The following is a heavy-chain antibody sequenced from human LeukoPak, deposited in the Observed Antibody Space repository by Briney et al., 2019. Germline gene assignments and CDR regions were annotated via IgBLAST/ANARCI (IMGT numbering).Heavy chain of an antibody. D-gene: IGHD1-26*01. J-gene: IGHJ6*03. CDR2: ITYSSSHT. CDR3: ARDPYSGGYYAYYYYYMDV. Sequence: GGSLRLSCAASGFTFSSYAMTWVRQAPGKGLEWVSSITYSSSHTYYADSVKGRFTISRDNAKNSLYLQLDSLRDGDTAVYYCARDPYSGGYYAYYYYYMDVWGTGTTVTVSS. V-gene: IGHV3-21*01. CDR1: GFTFSSYA.